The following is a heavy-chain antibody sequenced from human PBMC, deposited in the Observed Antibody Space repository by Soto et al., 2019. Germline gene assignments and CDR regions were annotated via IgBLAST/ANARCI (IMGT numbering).Heavy chain of an antibody. Sequence: QVQLVESGGGVVQPGTSLRVSCVGSGFTFRRYVIHWVRQATGKGLEWVALTSYDGSDKSYDNSVRGRFTISRDNSRNTVDLQMDSLRLEDTALYNGARWGTTGGLDVWGQGTLVSVSS. V-gene: IGHV3-30*19. CDR1: GFTFRRYV. CDR3: ARWGTTGGLDV. D-gene: IGHD3-16*01. J-gene: IGHJ1*01. CDR2: TSYDGSDK.